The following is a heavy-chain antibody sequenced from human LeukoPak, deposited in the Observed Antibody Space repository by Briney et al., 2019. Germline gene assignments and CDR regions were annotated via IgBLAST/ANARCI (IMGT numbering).Heavy chain of an antibody. Sequence: GRSLRLSCAASGFTFSSYAMHWVRQAPGKGLEWVAVISYDGSNKYYADSVKGRFTISRDNAKNSLYLQMNSLRAEDTAVYYCAGVYLGAFDIWGQGTMVTVSS. V-gene: IGHV3-30*04. CDR1: GFTFSSYA. CDR3: AGVYLGAFDI. D-gene: IGHD3-16*01. CDR2: ISYDGSNK. J-gene: IGHJ3*02.